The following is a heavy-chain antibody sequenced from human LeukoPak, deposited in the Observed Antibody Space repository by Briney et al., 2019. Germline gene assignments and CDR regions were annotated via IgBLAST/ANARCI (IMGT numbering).Heavy chain of an antibody. CDR1: GLTFSSYS. CDR3: AKDLDQYSPTYGMDV. V-gene: IGHV3-23*01. Sequence: GGSLRLSCAASGLTFSSYSMNWVRQAPGKGLEWVSAISGSGGSTYYADSVKGRFTISRDNSKNTLYLQMNSLRAEDTAVYYCAKDLDQYSPTYGMDVWGQGTTVTVSS. J-gene: IGHJ6*02. CDR2: ISGSGGST. D-gene: IGHD2-15*01.